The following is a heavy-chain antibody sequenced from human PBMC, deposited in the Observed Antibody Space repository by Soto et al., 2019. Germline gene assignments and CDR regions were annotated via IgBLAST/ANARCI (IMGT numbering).Heavy chain of an antibody. D-gene: IGHD1-26*01. CDR3: AKVSGSYYEGGFDY. V-gene: IGHV3-9*01. CDR2: ISWNSGSI. Sequence: GGSLRLSCAASGFTFDDYAMHWVRQAPGKGLEWVSGISWNSGSIGYADSVKGRFTISRDNAKNSLYLQMNSLRAEDTAVYYCAKVSGSYYEGGFDYWGQGTLVTVSS. J-gene: IGHJ4*02. CDR1: GFTFDDYA.